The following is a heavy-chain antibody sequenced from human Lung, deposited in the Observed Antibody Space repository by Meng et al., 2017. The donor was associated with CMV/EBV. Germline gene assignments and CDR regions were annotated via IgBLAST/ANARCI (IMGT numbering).Heavy chain of an antibody. CDR3: AKWGSGSYFDS. J-gene: IGHJ4*02. V-gene: IGHV3-30*02. Sequence: GGSXRLXCAATGFIFSTYGMHWVRQAPGKGLEWVAFIRYDESDKYYADSVKGRFTISRDNSKNTLYLQMNSLRAEDTAVYYCAKWGSGSYFDSWRQGTLVTVSS. CDR1: GFIFSTYG. CDR2: IRYDESDK. D-gene: IGHD1-26*01.